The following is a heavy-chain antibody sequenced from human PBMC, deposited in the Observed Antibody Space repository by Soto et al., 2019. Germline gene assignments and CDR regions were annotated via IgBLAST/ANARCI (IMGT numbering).Heavy chain of an antibody. J-gene: IGHJ4*02. V-gene: IGHV3-48*02. Sequence: GGSLRLSCAASGFTFSSYSMNWVRQAPGKGLEWVSYISSSSSTIYYADSVKGRFTISRDNAKNSLYLQMNSLRDEDTAVYYCARVGTITMVRGVTYLDYWGQGTLVTVSS. CDR3: ARVGTITMVRGVTYLDY. CDR1: GFTFSSYS. CDR2: ISSSSSTI. D-gene: IGHD3-10*01.